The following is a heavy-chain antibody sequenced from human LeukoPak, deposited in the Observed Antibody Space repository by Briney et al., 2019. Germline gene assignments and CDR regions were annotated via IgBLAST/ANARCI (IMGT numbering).Heavy chain of an antibody. Sequence: GGSLRLSCAASGFTFSSYGMHWVRQAPGKGLEWVAVIWYDGSNKYYADSVKGRFTISRDNSKNTLYPQMNSLRAEDTAVYYCARLPEVTHYYDSSGYKDAFDIWGQGTMVTVSS. V-gene: IGHV3-33*01. D-gene: IGHD3-22*01. CDR2: IWYDGSNK. CDR1: GFTFSSYG. J-gene: IGHJ3*02. CDR3: ARLPEVTHYYDSSGYKDAFDI.